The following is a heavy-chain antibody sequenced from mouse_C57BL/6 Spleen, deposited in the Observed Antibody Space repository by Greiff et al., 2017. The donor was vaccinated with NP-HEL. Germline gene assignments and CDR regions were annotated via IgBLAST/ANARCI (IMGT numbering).Heavy chain of an antibody. J-gene: IGHJ2*01. CDR2: ISGGGGNT. D-gene: IGHD2-3*01. CDR1: GFTFSSYT. CDR3: ARLDGYYYDY. Sequence: EVKVVESGGGLVKPGGSLKLSCAASGFTFSSYTMSWVRQTPEKRLEWVATISGGGGNTYYPDSVKGRFTISRDNAKNTLYLQMSSLRSEDTALYYCARLDGYYYDYWGQGTTLTVSS. V-gene: IGHV5-9*01.